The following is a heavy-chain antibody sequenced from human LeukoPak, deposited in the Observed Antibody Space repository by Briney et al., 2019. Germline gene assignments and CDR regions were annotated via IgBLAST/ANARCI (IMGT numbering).Heavy chain of an antibody. Sequence: GGSLRLSCAASGFTFSGYGMHWVRQAPGKGLEWVAVIWYDGSNKHYADSVKGRFTISRDNSKNTLDLQMNTLRAEDTAVYYCARGAYCGGDCYDYWGQGTLVTVSS. D-gene: IGHD2-21*01. CDR2: IWYDGSNK. V-gene: IGHV3-33*01. CDR1: GFTFSGYG. J-gene: IGHJ4*02. CDR3: ARGAYCGGDCYDY.